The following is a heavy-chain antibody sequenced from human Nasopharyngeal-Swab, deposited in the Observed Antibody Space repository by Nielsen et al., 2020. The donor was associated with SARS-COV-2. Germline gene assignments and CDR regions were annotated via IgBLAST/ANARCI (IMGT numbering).Heavy chain of an antibody. CDR3: AKEGPGMFGVVGLDV. J-gene: IGHJ6*02. V-gene: IGHV3-74*01. D-gene: IGHD3-3*01. CDR2: INSDGSST. Sequence: GESLKISCAASGFTFSSYWMHWVRQAPGKGLVWVSRINSDGSSTSYADSVKGRFTISRDNAKNTLYLQMNSLRAEDTAVYYCAKEGPGMFGVVGLDVWGQGTTVTVSS. CDR1: GFTFSSYW.